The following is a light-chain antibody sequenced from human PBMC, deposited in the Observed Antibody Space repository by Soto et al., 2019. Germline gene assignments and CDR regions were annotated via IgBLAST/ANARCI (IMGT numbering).Light chain of an antibody. CDR2: DAS. J-gene: IGKJ4*01. V-gene: IGKV1-33*01. CDR1: QDINNY. CDR3: QQYDNLPLT. Sequence: DIQMTQSPSSLSASVGDRVTITCQASQDINNYLNWYQQKPGKAPKLLIYDASNLETGVPSRFSGSRSGTDFTFTISSLQPADIAAYYCQQYDNLPLTFGGGTKVEIK.